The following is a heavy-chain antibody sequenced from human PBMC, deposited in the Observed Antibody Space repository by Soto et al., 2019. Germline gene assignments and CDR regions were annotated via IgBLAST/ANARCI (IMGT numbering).Heavy chain of an antibody. D-gene: IGHD4-17*01. CDR1: GFTVDDYA. CDR2: ISANGDNV. CDR3: AKDMKWGGMTTIHYFDS. J-gene: IGHJ4*02. Sequence: HPGGSLRLSCVASGFTVDDYAMHWVRQAPGKGLEWVSGISANGDNVDYADPVKGRFTVSRDNAKNSLFLQMNSLRPEDTALYYCAKDMKWGGMTTIHYFDSWGQGTQVTVSS. V-gene: IGHV3-9*01.